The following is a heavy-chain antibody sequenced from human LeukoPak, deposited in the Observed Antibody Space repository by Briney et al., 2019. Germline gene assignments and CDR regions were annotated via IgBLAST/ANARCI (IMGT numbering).Heavy chain of an antibody. CDR3: AKDQTWAAASYYFDY. D-gene: IGHD6-13*01. J-gene: IGHJ4*02. CDR1: GFTFSRYW. V-gene: IGHV3-30*18. CDR2: LSYDGKDR. Sequence: GGSLRLSCAASGFTFSRYWMHWVRQAPGKGLEWVAVLSYDGKDRYYADSVKGRFTISRDNSKNTLYLQMNSLRTEDTAVYYCAKDQTWAAASYYFDYWGQGTLVTVSS.